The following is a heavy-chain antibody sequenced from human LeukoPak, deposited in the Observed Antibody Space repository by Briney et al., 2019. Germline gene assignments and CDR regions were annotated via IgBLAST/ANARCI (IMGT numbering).Heavy chain of an antibody. CDR3: AREGRRFNFDY. D-gene: IGHD3-3*01. J-gene: IGHJ4*02. V-gene: IGHV4-30-4*01. Sequence: SETLSLTCTVSGGSISSYYWSWVRQPPGKGLEWIGYIYYSGSTYYNPSLKSRVTMSVDTSKNQFSLKLSSVTAADTAVYYCAREGRRFNFDYWGQGTLVTVSS. CDR2: IYYSGST. CDR1: GGSISSYY.